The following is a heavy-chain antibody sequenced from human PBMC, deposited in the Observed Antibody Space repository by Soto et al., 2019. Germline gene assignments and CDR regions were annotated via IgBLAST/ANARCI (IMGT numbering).Heavy chain of an antibody. V-gene: IGHV4-30-2*01. CDR2: MYHSGST. Sequence: PSETLSLTCAVSGGSISSGGYSWSWIRQPPGRGLEWIGYMYHSGSTYYNPSLKSRVTISIDRSKNQFSLKLSSVTAADTAVYYCARVKGMAARPDDAFDIWGQGTMVTVSS. CDR3: ARVKGMAARPDDAFDI. D-gene: IGHD6-6*01. J-gene: IGHJ3*02. CDR1: GGSISSGGYS.